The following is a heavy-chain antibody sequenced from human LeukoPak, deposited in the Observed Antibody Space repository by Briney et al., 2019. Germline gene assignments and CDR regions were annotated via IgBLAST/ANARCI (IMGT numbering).Heavy chain of an antibody. CDR3: ARTDIVVVPAADPLYYYYGMDV. CDR2: IYYSGST. Sequence: PSETLSLTCTVSGGSISSGGYYWSWIRQHPGKGLEWIGYIYYSGSTYYNPSLKSRVTISVDTSKNQFSLKLSSVTAADTAVYYCARTDIVVVPAADPLYYYYGMDVWGQGTTVTVSS. V-gene: IGHV4-31*03. D-gene: IGHD2-2*01. CDR1: GGSISSGGYY. J-gene: IGHJ6*02.